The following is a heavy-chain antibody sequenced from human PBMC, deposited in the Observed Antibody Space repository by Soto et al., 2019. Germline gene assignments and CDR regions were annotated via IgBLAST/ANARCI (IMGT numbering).Heavy chain of an antibody. V-gene: IGHV3-30-3*01. J-gene: IGHJ2*01. CDR1: GFTFSSYA. CDR2: ISYDGSNK. Sequence: QVQLVESGGGVVQPGRSLRLSCAASGFTFSSYAMHWVSQAPGKGLEWVAVISYDGSNKYYADSVKGRFTISRDNSKYTLYLQMNSLRAEDTAVYYCAGLIAAAATNWYFDLWGRGTLVTVSS. D-gene: IGHD6-13*01. CDR3: AGLIAAAATNWYFDL.